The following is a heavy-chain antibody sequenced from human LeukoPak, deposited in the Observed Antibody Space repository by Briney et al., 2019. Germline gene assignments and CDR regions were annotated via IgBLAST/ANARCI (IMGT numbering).Heavy chain of an antibody. CDR1: GGSINSGDYY. D-gene: IGHD1-26*01. Sequence: SETLSLTCTVSGGSINSGDYYWTWIRQPPGKGLEWIGYIYYSGSTYYNPSLKSRVTISIDTSKKQFLLDLSSVTAADTAVYYCARKVVANTAFDYWGQGTLVTVSS. CDR3: ARKVVANTAFDY. CDR2: IYYSGST. V-gene: IGHV4-30-4*01. J-gene: IGHJ4*02.